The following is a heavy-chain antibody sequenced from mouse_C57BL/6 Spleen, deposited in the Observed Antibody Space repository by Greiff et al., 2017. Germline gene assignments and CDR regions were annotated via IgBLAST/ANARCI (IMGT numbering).Heavy chain of an antibody. Sequence: EVQRVESGGGLVQPGGSLSLSCAASGFTFTDYYMSWVRQPPGKALEWLGFIRNKANGYTTEYSASVKGRFTISRDNSQSILYLQMNALRAEDSATYYCARYPPTMGRGYFDVWGTGTTVTVSS. CDR1: GFTFTDYY. CDR2: IRNKANGYTT. V-gene: IGHV7-3*01. CDR3: ARYPPTMGRGYFDV. J-gene: IGHJ1*03. D-gene: IGHD1-1*02.